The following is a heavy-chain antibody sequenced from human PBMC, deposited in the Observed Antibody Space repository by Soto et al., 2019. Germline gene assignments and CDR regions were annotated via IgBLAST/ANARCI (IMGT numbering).Heavy chain of an antibody. D-gene: IGHD2-15*01. V-gene: IGHV3-23*01. Sequence: EVQLLESGGGLVQPGGSLRLSCAASGFTFSSYAMSWVRQAPGKGLEWVSAISGSGGSTYYADSVKGRFTISRDNSKNTLYLQMNCLRAEDTAVYYCAKGEYCSGGSCYYFDYWGQGTLVTVSS. CDR2: ISGSGGST. CDR1: GFTFSSYA. CDR3: AKGEYCSGGSCYYFDY. J-gene: IGHJ4*02.